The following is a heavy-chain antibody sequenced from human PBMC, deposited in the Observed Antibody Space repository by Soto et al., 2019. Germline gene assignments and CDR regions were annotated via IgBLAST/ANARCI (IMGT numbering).Heavy chain of an antibody. CDR2: ISGSGGST. Sequence: GGSLRLSCAASGFTFSSYAMSWVRQAPGKGLEWVSAISGSGGSTYYADSVKGRFTISRDNSKNTLYLQMNSLRAEDTAVYYCAKKVGSGWYNYYYYYYGMDVWGQGTTVTVSS. CDR3: AKKVGSGWYNYYYYYYGMDV. D-gene: IGHD6-19*01. J-gene: IGHJ6*02. CDR1: GFTFSSYA. V-gene: IGHV3-23*01.